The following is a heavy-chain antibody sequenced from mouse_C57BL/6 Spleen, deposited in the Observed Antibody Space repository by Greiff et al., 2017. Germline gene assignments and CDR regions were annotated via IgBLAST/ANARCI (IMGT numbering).Heavy chain of an antibody. D-gene: IGHD1-1*02. CDR1: GFTFNTYA. CDR3: VRGSWCEGYFDY. CDR2: IRSKSSNYAT. J-gene: IGHJ2*01. V-gene: IGHV10-3*01. Sequence: EVQLVESGGGLVQPKGSLKLSCAASGFTFNTYAMHWVRQAPGKGLEWVARIRSKSSNYATYYAVSVKDRFTISRDDSQSMLYLQMNNLKTEDTAMYYFVRGSWCEGYFDYWGQGTTLTVSA.